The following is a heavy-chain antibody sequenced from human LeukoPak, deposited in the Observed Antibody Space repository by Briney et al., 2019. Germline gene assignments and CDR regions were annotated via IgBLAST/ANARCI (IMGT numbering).Heavy chain of an antibody. CDR3: ARDYYDSSGYTLRAN. CDR2: IRYDGSNR. Sequence: GGSLRLSCAASGFTFSSYGMHWVRQAPGKGLEWVAFIRYDGSNRYYADSVKGRFIISRDNSKNTLYLQMNSLRAEDTAVYYCARDYYDSSGYTLRANWGQGTLVTVSS. V-gene: IGHV3-30*02. D-gene: IGHD3-22*01. J-gene: IGHJ4*02. CDR1: GFTFSSYG.